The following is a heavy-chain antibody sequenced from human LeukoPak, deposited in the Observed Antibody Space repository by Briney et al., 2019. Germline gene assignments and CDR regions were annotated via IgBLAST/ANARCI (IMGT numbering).Heavy chain of an antibody. V-gene: IGHV4-59*08. J-gene: IGHJ6*02. CDR3: ARRVLADPERGPENYYYYYGMDV. CDR2: IYYSGIT. Sequence: SSETLSLTCTVSGGSISSDYWSWIRQPPGKRLEWIGYIYYSGITNYNPSIKSRVTISVDTSKNQFSLKLSSVTAADTAVYYCARRVLADPERGPENYYYYYGMDVWGQGTTVTVSS. D-gene: IGHD2-15*01. CDR1: GGSISSDY.